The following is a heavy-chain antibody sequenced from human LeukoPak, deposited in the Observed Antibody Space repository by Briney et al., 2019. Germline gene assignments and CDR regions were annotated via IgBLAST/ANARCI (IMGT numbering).Heavy chain of an antibody. D-gene: IGHD6-19*01. CDR3: ASGIAVAGQFPTLYYFDY. CDR2: ISYDGSNK. CDR1: GFTFSSYA. J-gene: IGHJ4*02. Sequence: GGSLRLSCAASGFTFSSYAMHWVRQAPGKGLEWVAVISYDGSNKYYADSVKGRFTISRDNSKNTLYLQMNSLRAEDTAVYYCASGIAVAGQFPTLYYFDYWGQGTLVTVSS. V-gene: IGHV3-30-3*01.